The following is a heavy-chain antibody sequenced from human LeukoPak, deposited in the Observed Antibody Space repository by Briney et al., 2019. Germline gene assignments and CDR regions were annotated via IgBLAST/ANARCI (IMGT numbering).Heavy chain of an antibody. CDR1: GFTVSSNY. Sequence: GGSLRLSCAASGFTVSSNYMSWVRQAPGKGLEWVSVIYSGGSTYYADSVKGRFTISRDNSKNTLYLQMNSLRAEDTAVYYCARDGEGSHPNFYYGMDVWGQGTTVTVSS. CDR3: ARDGEGSHPNFYYGMDV. CDR2: IYSGGST. D-gene: IGHD2-21*01. V-gene: IGHV3-66*01. J-gene: IGHJ6*02.